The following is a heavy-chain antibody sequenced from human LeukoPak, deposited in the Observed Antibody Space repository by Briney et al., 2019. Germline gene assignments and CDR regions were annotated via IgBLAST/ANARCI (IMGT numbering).Heavy chain of an antibody. Sequence: RESLKISCKGSGYSFTSYWIGWVRQMPGKGLEWMGIIYPGDSDTRYSPSFQGQVTISADKSISTAYLQWSSLKASDTAMYYCARHPASYYGDYVSGGMDVWGQGTTVTVSS. V-gene: IGHV5-51*01. CDR3: ARHPASYYGDYVSGGMDV. CDR2: IYPGDSDT. J-gene: IGHJ6*02. D-gene: IGHD4-17*01. CDR1: GYSFTSYW.